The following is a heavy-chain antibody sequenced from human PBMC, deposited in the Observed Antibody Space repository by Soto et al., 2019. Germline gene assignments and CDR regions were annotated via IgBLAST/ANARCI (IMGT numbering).Heavy chain of an antibody. D-gene: IGHD3-22*01. CDR3: ARGPYDSSGFYSAFDI. Sequence: SETLSLTCAVSGGSISSGAYSWSWIRQPPGKGLEWIGYIYHSGSTYYNPSLKSRVTVSIDRSKNQFSLKLSSVTAADTAVFYCARGPYDSSGFYSAFDIWGQGTMVT. V-gene: IGHV4-30-2*01. J-gene: IGHJ3*02. CDR2: IYHSGST. CDR1: GGSISSGAYS.